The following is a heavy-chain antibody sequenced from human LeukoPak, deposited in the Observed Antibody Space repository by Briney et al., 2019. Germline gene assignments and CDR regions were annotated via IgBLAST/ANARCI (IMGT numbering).Heavy chain of an antibody. V-gene: IGHV1-18*01. CDR1: GYTFDNYG. J-gene: IGHJ4*02. CDR3: ARDGLRSEWSYFDY. Sequence: GASVKVSCKASGYTFDNYGISWVRQAPGQGLEGMGWISRYNRNTKYAQRLQGRVNMTTDTSTSTVYMELRSLRSDDTAIYYCARDGLRSEWSYFDYWGQGTLVTVSS. D-gene: IGHD3-3*01. CDR2: ISRYNRNT.